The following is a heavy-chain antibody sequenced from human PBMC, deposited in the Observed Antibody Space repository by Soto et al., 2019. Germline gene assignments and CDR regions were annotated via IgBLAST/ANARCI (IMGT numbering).Heavy chain of an antibody. CDR1: GYTFTSYG. V-gene: IGHV1-2*04. D-gene: IGHD3-3*01. Sequence: ASVKVSCKASGYTFTSYGISWVRQDHGQGLEWMGWINPNSGGTNYAQKFQGWVTMTRDTSISTAYMELSRLRSDDTAVYYCAREPRFLEWLPSPGAFDIWGQGTMVTVSS. CDR2: INPNSGGT. J-gene: IGHJ3*02. CDR3: AREPRFLEWLPSPGAFDI.